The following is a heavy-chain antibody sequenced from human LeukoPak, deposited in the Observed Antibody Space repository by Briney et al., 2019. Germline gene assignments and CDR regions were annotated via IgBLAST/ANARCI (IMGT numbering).Heavy chain of an antibody. CDR2: IRYDGSNK. Sequence: GGSLRLSCAASGFTFSSYSMNWVRQAPGKGLEWVAFIRYDGSNKYYADSVKGRFTISRDNSKNTLYPQMNSLRAEDTAVYYCARPPYASYCSSTSCTDAFFDYWGQGTLVTVSS. V-gene: IGHV3-30*02. D-gene: IGHD2-2*01. J-gene: IGHJ4*02. CDR1: GFTFSSYS. CDR3: ARPPYASYCSSTSCTDAFFDY.